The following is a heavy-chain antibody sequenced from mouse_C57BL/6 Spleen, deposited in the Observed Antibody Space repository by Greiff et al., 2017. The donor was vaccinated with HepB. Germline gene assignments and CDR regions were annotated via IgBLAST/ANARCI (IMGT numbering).Heavy chain of an antibody. J-gene: IGHJ2*01. CDR1: GFTFSDYG. CDR2: ISSGSSTI. D-gene: IGHD1-1*01. Sequence: EVMLVESGGGLVKPGGSLKLSCAASGFTFSDYGMHWVRQAPEKGLEWVAYISSGSSTIYYADTVKGRFTISRDNAKNTLFLQMTSLRSEDTAMYYCARDYGSSGVYYFDYWGQGTTLTVSS. V-gene: IGHV5-17*01. CDR3: ARDYGSSGVYYFDY.